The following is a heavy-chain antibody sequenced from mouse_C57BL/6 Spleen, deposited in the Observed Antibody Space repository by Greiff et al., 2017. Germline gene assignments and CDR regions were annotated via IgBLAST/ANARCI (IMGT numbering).Heavy chain of an antibody. CDR3: SRGSDYYGGSYGYYAMDY. CDR1: GFTFSSYA. Sequence: EVQLVESGGGLVKPGGSLKLSCAASGFTFSSYAMSWVRQTPEKRLEWVATISDGGSYTYYPDNVKGRFTISRDNAKNNLYLQMSHLKSEDTAMXYCSRGSDYYGGSYGYYAMDYWGQGTSVTVSS. D-gene: IGHD1-1*01. J-gene: IGHJ4*01. CDR2: ISDGGSYT. V-gene: IGHV5-4*01.